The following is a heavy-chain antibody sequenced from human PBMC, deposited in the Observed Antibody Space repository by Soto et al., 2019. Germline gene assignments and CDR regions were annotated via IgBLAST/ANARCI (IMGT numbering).Heavy chain of an antibody. V-gene: IGHV1-18*04. D-gene: IGHD3-3*01. Sequence: ASVKVSCKASGYTFTSYGISWVRQAPGQGLEWMGWISAYNGNTNYAKKLQGRVTMTTETSTSTAYTELRSLRSDDTAVYYCAREVVWSGYPPYFDYWAQGTLVTVSA. CDR3: AREVVWSGYPPYFDY. CDR1: GYTFTSYG. J-gene: IGHJ4*02. CDR2: ISAYNGNT.